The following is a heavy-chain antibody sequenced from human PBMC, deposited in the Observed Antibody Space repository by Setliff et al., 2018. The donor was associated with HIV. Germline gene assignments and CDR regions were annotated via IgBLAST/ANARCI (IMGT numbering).Heavy chain of an antibody. D-gene: IGHD5-12*01. J-gene: IGHJ2*01. CDR1: GGSFSDYY. CDR2: VNRGRRT. CDR3: ARGSQGGFDIDWYFDL. Sequence: KTSETLSLTCALYGGSFSDYYWSWIRQPPGMGLEWIGEVNRGRRTNYNSSLKSRVTISIDTSRNQFSLTVSSVTAADTAVYFCARGSQGGFDIDWYFDLWGRGTLVTVSS. V-gene: IGHV4-34*01.